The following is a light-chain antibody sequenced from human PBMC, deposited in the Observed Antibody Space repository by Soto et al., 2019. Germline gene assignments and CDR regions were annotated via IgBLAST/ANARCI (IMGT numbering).Light chain of an antibody. CDR1: SSDVGGYNY. J-gene: IGLJ1*01. CDR2: DVS. CDR3: SSFTSSSTLYV. Sequence: QCALTQPASVSGSAGQSITISCTGTSSDVGGYNYVSWYQQHPGKAPKLVIYDVSNRPSGVSNRFSGSKSGNTASLTISGLQAEDEADYYCSSFTSSSTLYVFGTGTKVTVL. V-gene: IGLV2-14*01.